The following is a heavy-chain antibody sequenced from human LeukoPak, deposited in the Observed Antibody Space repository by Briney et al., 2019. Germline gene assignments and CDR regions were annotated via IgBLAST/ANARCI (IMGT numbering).Heavy chain of an antibody. CDR3: ARDPGRYSGYDRPDY. J-gene: IGHJ4*02. V-gene: IGHV1-18*01. CDR1: GYTFTSYG. CDR2: ISAYNGNT. Sequence: ASVKVSCKASGYTFTSYGISWVRQAPGQGLEWMGWISAYNGNTNYAQKLQGRVTMTTDTSTSTAYMELRSLRSDDTAVYYCARDPGRYSGYDRPDYWGQGTLVTVSS. D-gene: IGHD5-12*01.